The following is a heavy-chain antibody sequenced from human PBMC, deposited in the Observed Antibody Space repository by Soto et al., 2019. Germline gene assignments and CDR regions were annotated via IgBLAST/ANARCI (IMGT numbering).Heavy chain of an antibody. CDR2: IYHSGST. J-gene: IGHJ6*02. V-gene: IGHV4-30-2*01. CDR3: ARARYDSSGYYWAPGYYYGMDV. CDR1: GGSISSYS. Sequence: ASETLSLTCTVSGGSISSYSWSWIRQPPGKGLEWIGYIYHSGSTYYNPFLKSRVTISVDRSKNQFSLKLSSVTAADTAVYYCARARYDSSGYYWAPGYYYGMDVWGQGTTVTVSS. D-gene: IGHD3-22*01.